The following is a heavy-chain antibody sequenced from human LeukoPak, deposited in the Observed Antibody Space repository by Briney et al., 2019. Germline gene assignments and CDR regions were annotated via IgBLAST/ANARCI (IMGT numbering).Heavy chain of an antibody. V-gene: IGHV3-30-3*02. Sequence: QPGRSLSLSCAASGFTFSSYAMHWVRQAPGKGLEWVSVISSNGNTKYYADSVKGRFTVSRDNSKNTLYLQMDSLRAEDTAVYYCAKRGVVGYTTEFAFDHWGQGILVTVSS. CDR2: ISSNGNTK. CDR3: AKRGVVGYTTEFAFDH. CDR1: GFTFSSYA. J-gene: IGHJ4*02. D-gene: IGHD5-12*01.